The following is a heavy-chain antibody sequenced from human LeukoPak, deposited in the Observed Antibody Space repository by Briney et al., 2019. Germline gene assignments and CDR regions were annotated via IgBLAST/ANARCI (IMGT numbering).Heavy chain of an antibody. CDR1: GFTVSSNY. CDR2: IYSGGST. D-gene: IGHD3-22*01. CDR3: ARDPSNFYDSSGYNDY. J-gene: IGHJ4*02. Sequence: GGSLRLSCAASGFTVSSNYMSWVRQAPGKGLEWVSVIYSGGSTYYADSVKGRFTISRDNSKNTLYLQMNSLRAEDTAVYYCARDPSNFYDSSGYNDYWGQGTLVTVSS. V-gene: IGHV3-66*01.